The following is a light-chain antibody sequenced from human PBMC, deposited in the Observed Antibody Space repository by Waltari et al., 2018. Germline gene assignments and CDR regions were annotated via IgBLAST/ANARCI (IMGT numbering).Light chain of an antibody. V-gene: IGLV3-21*04. CDR3: HVWHPHVDPGV. CDR2: YDR. J-gene: IGLJ1*01. Sequence: SYVVTQPPPVSVAPGEAAPITCGGVNIGNYSEPCYQQKAGQAPVLLIFYDRNRPSGIPDRFSGSNSGNTATLTISRVEAGDEARYYCHVWHPHVDPGVFGTGTEVTVL. CDR1: NIGNYS.